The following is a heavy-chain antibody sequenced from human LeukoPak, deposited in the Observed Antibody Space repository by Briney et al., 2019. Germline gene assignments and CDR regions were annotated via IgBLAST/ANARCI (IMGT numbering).Heavy chain of an antibody. V-gene: IGHV4-30-4*01. CDR3: AGGPDYYDSSGYYSFDY. CDR2: IYYSGST. J-gene: IGHJ4*02. Sequence: PSETLSLTCTVSGGSISSGDYYWSWIRQPPGKGLEWIGYIYYSGSTYYNPSLKSRVTISVDTSKNQFSLKLSSVTAADTAVYYCAGGPDYYDSSGYYSFDYWGQGTLVTVSS. CDR1: GGSISSGDYY. D-gene: IGHD3-22*01.